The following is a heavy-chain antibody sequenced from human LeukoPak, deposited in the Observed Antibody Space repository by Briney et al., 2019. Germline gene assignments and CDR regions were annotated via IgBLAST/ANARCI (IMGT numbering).Heavy chain of an antibody. Sequence: SETLSLTCSLSGGSISNDNWWSWVRQPPGKELEWIGEIFHSGSTNYNPSLKSRVTISVDKSKNQFSLKLSSVTAADTAVYYCARAGRYDFWSGYSRPHGYYFDYWGQGTLVTVSS. CDR2: IFHSGST. J-gene: IGHJ4*02. CDR1: GGSISNDNW. D-gene: IGHD3-3*01. CDR3: ARAGRYDFWSGYSRPHGYYFDY. V-gene: IGHV4-4*02.